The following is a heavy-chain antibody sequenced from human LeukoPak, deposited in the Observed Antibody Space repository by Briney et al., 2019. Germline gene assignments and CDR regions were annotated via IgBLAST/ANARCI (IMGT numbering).Heavy chain of an antibody. J-gene: IGHJ3*02. D-gene: IGHD3-10*01. CDR1: GYTFTGYY. CDR2: INPNSGGT. Sequence: GASVKVSCKASGYTFTGYYMHWVRQAPGQGLEWMGWINPNSGGTNYAQKFQGRVTMTRDTSISTAYMELSRLRSDDTAVYYCARIKSVWFGSEGAFDIWGQGTMVTVSS. CDR3: ARIKSVWFGSEGAFDI. V-gene: IGHV1-2*02.